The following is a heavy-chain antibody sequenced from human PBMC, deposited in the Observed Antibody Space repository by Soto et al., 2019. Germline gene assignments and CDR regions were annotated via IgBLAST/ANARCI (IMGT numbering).Heavy chain of an antibody. J-gene: IGHJ4*02. V-gene: IGHV3-30*18. D-gene: IGHD4-17*01. Sequence: QVQLVESGGGVVQPGRSLRLSCAASGFTFSSYGMHWVRQAPGKGLEWVAVISYDGSNKYYADSVKGRFTISRDNSKNTLYLQMNSLRAEDTAVYYCAKDRPGYGDYLFDYWGQGTLVTVSS. CDR2: ISYDGSNK. CDR3: AKDRPGYGDYLFDY. CDR1: GFTFSSYG.